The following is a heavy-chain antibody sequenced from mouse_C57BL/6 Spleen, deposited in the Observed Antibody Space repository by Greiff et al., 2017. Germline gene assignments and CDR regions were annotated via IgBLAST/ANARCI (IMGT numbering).Heavy chain of an antibody. CDR2: INPNNGGT. D-gene: IGHD2-3*01. J-gene: IGHJ4*01. CDR3: ARGLLPNYYAMDY. CDR1: GYTFTDYN. V-gene: IGHV1-22*01. Sequence: VQLQQSGPELVKPGASVKMSCKASGYTFTDYNMHWVKQSHGKSLEWIGYINPNNGGTSYNQKFKGKATLTVNKSSSTAYMELRSLTSEDSAVYYCARGLLPNYYAMDYWGQGTSVTVSS.